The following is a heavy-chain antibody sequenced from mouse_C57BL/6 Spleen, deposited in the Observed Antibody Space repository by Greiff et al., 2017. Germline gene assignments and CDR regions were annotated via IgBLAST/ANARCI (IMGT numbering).Heavy chain of an antibody. D-gene: IGHD2-4*01. CDR1: GFTFSSYA. V-gene: IGHV5-9-1*02. Sequence: VQLKESGEGLVKPGGSLKLSCAASGFTFSSYAMSWVRQTPEKRLEWVAYISSGGDYIYYADTVKGRFTISRDNARNTLYLQMSSLKSEDTAMYYCTRDEGYYDDHAMDYWGQGTSVTVSS. CDR2: ISSGGDYI. J-gene: IGHJ4*01. CDR3: TRDEGYYDDHAMDY.